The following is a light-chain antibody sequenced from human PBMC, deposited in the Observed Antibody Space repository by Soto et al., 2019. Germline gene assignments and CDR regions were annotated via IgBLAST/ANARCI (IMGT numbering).Light chain of an antibody. V-gene: IGKV3-20*01. CDR1: QSVSSN. CDR3: QQYGTSPRT. J-gene: IGKJ5*01. CDR2: GAS. Sequence: EIVLTQSPATLSLSPGETATLSCRASQSVSSNLAWYQQRPGQAPRLFIYGASSRATGIPDRFSGSGSGTDFTLTFSRLEPEDFAVYICQQYGTSPRTFGQGARLEI.